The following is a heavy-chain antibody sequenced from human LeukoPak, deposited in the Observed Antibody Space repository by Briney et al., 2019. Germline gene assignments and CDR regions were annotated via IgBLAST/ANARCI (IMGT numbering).Heavy chain of an antibody. CDR3: AREMSTVTSLAY. CDR1: GFTFRSYW. D-gene: IGHD4-17*01. V-gene: IGHV3-74*01. J-gene: IGHJ4*02. Sequence: QPGGSLRLPCAASGFTFRSYWMHWVRQAPGKGLVWVSRINSDGSSTNYADSVKGRFTISRDNAKNTLYLHMNSLRAEDTAVYYCAREMSTVTSLAYWGQGTLVTVSS. CDR2: INSDGSST.